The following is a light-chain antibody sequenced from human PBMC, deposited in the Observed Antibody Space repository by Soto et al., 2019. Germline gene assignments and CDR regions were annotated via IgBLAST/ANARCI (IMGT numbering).Light chain of an antibody. CDR2: WSS. J-gene: IGKJ1*01. CDR1: QSLFDSSTNKNY. Sequence: DIVMTQSPDSPAVSLGERATINCNSSQSLFDSSTNKNYLAWYQQKSGQPPKLLIYWSSTRESGVPDRFSGSGSGTHFTLTISTLQAEDVAVYYCQQYYSPLWTFGQGSKVEVK. V-gene: IGKV4-1*01. CDR3: QQYYSPLWT.